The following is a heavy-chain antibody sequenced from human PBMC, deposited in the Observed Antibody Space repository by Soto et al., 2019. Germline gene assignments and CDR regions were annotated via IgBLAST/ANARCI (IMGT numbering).Heavy chain of an antibody. CDR2: INHSGST. D-gene: IGHD6-19*01. Sequence: SETLSLTCAVYGGSFSGYYWSWIRQPPGKGLEWIGEINHSGSTNYNPSLKSRVTISVDTSKNQFSLKLSSVTAADTAVYYCARGREAVAGTINVDDGGDYWGQGTLVTVSS. V-gene: IGHV4-34*01. J-gene: IGHJ4*02. CDR3: ARGREAVAGTINVDDGGDY. CDR1: GGSFSGYY.